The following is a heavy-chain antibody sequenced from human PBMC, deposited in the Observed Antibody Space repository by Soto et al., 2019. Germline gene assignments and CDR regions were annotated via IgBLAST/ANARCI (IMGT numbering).Heavy chain of an antibody. D-gene: IGHD2-2*01. CDR1: GYGFTRYG. V-gene: IGHV1-18*04. Sequence: AAVKVCCTASGYGFTRYGCSWVRQAHGQGLEWMAWTSADNGDTNYAPKLQGRVTLTTDTSTGTAYMELRSLRSDDTAVYYCARDERGTCTSSSCYYFDYWGQGTLVTVSS. CDR2: TSADNGDT. CDR3: ARDERGTCTSSSCYYFDY. J-gene: IGHJ4*02.